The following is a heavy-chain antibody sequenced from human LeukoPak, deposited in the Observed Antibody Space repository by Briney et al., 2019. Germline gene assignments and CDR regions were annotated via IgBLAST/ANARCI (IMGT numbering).Heavy chain of an antibody. D-gene: IGHD4-17*01. Sequence: GGSLRLSCAASGFTFSSYSMNWVRQAPGKGLEWVSSISSSSSYIYYADSVKGRFTISRDNAKNSLYLQMNSLRAEDTAVYYCARSNPGDYTLHLIDSWGQGTLVTVSS. CDR1: GFTFSSYS. V-gene: IGHV3-21*01. J-gene: IGHJ4*02. CDR3: ARSNPGDYTLHLIDS. CDR2: ISSSSSYI.